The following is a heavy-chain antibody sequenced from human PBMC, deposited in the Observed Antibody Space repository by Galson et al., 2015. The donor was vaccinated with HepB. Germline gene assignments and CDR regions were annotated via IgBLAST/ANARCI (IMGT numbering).Heavy chain of an antibody. V-gene: IGHV3-21*01. CDR1: GFTFSSYT. D-gene: IGHD7-27*01. J-gene: IGHJ4*02. CDR2: ISVISTYI. CDR3: ARGDLQTGAAAFDY. Sequence: SLRLSCAASGFTFSSYTMNWVRQAPGKGLEWVSSISVISTYIYYADSVKGRFAISRDNAKNSLYLQMNSLRAEDTAIYYCARGDLQTGAAAFDYWGQGTLVTVSS.